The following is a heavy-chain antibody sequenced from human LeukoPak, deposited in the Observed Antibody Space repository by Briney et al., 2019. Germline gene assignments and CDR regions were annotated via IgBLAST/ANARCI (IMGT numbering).Heavy chain of an antibody. Sequence: EGSLRLSCAASGFTFSNAWMSWVRQAPGKGLEWVGRIKSKTDGGTTDYAAPVKGRFTISRDDSKNTLYLQMNSLKTEDTAVYYCTTGSRYSSFSYYYYYMDVWGKGTTVTVSS. CDR3: TTGSRYSSFSYYYYYMDV. D-gene: IGHD6-13*01. CDR2: IKSKTDGGTT. CDR1: GFTFSNAW. J-gene: IGHJ6*03. V-gene: IGHV3-15*01.